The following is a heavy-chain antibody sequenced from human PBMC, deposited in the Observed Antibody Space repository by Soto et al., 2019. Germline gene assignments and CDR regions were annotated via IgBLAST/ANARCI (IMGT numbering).Heavy chain of an antibody. CDR3: THYGDYSRYSYGKDV. CDR2: IRSKANSYAT. Sequence: EGSVRLSCAASGFTFSGSAMHWVRQASGKGLEWVGRIRSKANSYATAYAASVKGRFTISRDDSKNTAYLQMDSLKTEDTAVYYCTHYGDYSRYSYGKDVQGQGSTVSVSS. V-gene: IGHV3-73*01. J-gene: IGHJ6*02. CDR1: GFTFSGSA. D-gene: IGHD4-17*01.